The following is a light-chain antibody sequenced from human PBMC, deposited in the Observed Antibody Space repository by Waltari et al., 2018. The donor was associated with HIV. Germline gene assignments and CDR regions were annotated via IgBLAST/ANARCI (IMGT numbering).Light chain of an antibody. CDR2: RNN. CDR1: SSNIGSNT. V-gene: IGLV1-44*01. CDR3: AAWDDSLNAVV. J-gene: IGLJ2*01. Sequence: QSVLTQPPSASGTPGQRVTISCSGSSSNIGSNTVNWYQQLPGTAPKLLIYRNNQRPSGVPDPFSGSKSGPSASLAISGLQSEDEAEYYCAAWDDSLNAVVFGGGTKLTVL.